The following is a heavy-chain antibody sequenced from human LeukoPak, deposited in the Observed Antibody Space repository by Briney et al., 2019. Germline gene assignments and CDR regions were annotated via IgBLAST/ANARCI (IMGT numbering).Heavy chain of an antibody. V-gene: IGHV1-69*05. D-gene: IGHD3-3*01. J-gene: IGHJ4*02. Sequence: SVTVSCKASVGTFSSYAISWVRQAPGQGLEWMGGIIPIFGTANYAQKFQGRVTITTDESTSTAYMELSSLRSEDTAVYYCARVNTIFGVWGPFDYRGQGTLVTVSS. CDR1: VGTFSSYA. CDR2: IIPIFGTA. CDR3: ARVNTIFGVWGPFDY.